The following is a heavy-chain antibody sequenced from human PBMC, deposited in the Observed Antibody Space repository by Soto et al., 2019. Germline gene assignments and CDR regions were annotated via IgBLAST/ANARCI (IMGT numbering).Heavy chain of an antibody. Sequence: LRLSCAASGFTFSNYDMSWVRQAPGKGLAWVSVISDSGSGTYYADSVKGRFTISRDNSKNTLYLQMNSLRAEDTAVYYCVRQAKLTTVTDNLGYYYGLDVWGQGTTVTVSS. CDR1: GFTFSNYD. V-gene: IGHV3-23*01. J-gene: IGHJ6*02. CDR3: VRQAKLTTVTDNLGYYYGLDV. CDR2: ISDSGSGT. D-gene: IGHD4-4*01.